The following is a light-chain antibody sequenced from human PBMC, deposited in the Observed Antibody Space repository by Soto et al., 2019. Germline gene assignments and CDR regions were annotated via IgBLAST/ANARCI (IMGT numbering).Light chain of an antibody. J-gene: IGKJ4*01. V-gene: IGKV3-11*01. CDR2: DAS. Sequence: EIVLTQSPATLSLSPGERATLSCRASQSVGNNFAWYQQKPGQAPGLLIYDASTRATGIPARFSGSGSGTDFTLTIRSIDPEAFAVYDCQQHANWSLTFGG. CDR3: QQHANWSLT. CDR1: QSVGNN.